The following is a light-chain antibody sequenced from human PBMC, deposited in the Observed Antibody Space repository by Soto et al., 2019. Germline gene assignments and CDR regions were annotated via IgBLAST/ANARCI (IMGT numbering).Light chain of an antibody. CDR3: QQYNSWLWT. CDR1: QSVSSK. J-gene: IGKJ1*01. V-gene: IGKV3-15*01. CDR2: GAS. Sequence: EKLISPSPSTMSVSPGESFTLSCRASQSVSSKLAWYQQKPGQAPRLLIYGASTRATGIPARFSGSGSGTEFTLIISSLQSEDSAAYYCQQYNSWLWTFGQGSKVDI.